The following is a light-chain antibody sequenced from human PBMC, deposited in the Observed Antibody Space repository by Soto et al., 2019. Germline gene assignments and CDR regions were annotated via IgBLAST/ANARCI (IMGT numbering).Light chain of an antibody. Sequence: EIVLTQSPATLSSFPGDRVTLSCRASQYINTRLAWYQHRPGQAPRLLIYGASTRATDIPARFSGSGSGTEFTLAISSLQSEDSAVYYCQQYHYQGTFGQGTKVDI. V-gene: IGKV3-15*01. J-gene: IGKJ1*01. CDR3: QQYHYQGT. CDR2: GAS. CDR1: QYINTR.